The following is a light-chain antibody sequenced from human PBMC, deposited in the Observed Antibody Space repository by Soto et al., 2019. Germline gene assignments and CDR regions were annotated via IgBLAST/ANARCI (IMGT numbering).Light chain of an antibody. J-gene: IGLJ1*01. V-gene: IGLV2-8*01. Sequence: QSVLTQPPSASGSPGQSVTISCPGTSSDVGDYNYVSWYQQHPGKAPKLMIYEVSKRPSGVPDRFSGSKSGNTASLTVSGLQAEDEADYYCSSYAGSNENVFGTGTKVTVL. CDR1: SSDVGDYNY. CDR2: EVS. CDR3: SSYAGSNENV.